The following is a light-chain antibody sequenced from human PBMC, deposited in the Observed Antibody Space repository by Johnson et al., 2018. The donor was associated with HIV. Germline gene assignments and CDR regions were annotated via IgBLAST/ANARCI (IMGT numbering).Light chain of an antibody. CDR2: DNN. Sequence: HSVLTQPPSVSAAPGQKVTISCSGSSSNIGNNYVSWYQQLPGTAPKLLIYDNNKRPSGIPDRFSGSKSGTSATLGITGLQTGDEADYYCGTWDSSLSARVFGTGTKVPVL. CDR1: SSNIGNNY. J-gene: IGLJ1*01. CDR3: GTWDSSLSARV. V-gene: IGLV1-51*01.